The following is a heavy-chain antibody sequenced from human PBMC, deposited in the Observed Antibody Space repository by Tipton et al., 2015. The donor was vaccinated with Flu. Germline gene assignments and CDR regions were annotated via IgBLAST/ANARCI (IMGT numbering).Heavy chain of an antibody. CDR3: ARTRGYSYGPRLGYYYYYGMDV. CDR2: IWYDGSNK. J-gene: IGHJ6*02. D-gene: IGHD5-18*01. Sequence: SLRLSCAASGFTFSSYGMHWVRQAPGKGLEWVAVIWYDGSNKYYADSVKGRFTISRDNSKNTLYLQMNSLRAEDTAVYYCARTRGYSYGPRLGYYYYYGMDVWGQGTTVTVSS. V-gene: IGHV3-33*01. CDR1: GFTFSSYG.